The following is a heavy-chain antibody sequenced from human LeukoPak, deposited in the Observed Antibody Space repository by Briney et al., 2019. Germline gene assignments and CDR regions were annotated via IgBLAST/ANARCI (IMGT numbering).Heavy chain of an antibody. Sequence: GGSLRLSCAASGFTVSSNYMSWVRQAPGKGLEWVSVIYSGGNTYYADSVKGRFTISRDNSKNTLYLQMNSLRAEDTAVYYCASGSGYYHDAFDIWGQGTMVTVSS. V-gene: IGHV3-53*01. CDR1: GFTVSSNY. J-gene: IGHJ3*02. CDR2: IYSGGNT. D-gene: IGHD3-22*01. CDR3: ASGSGYYHDAFDI.